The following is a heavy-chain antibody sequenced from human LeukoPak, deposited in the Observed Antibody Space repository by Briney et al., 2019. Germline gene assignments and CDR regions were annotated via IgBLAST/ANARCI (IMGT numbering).Heavy chain of an antibody. CDR1: GGSFSGYY. CDR3: ARGLTYDYVWGSYRRNWFDP. CDR2: IKHSGST. D-gene: IGHD3-16*02. Sequence: PSETLSLTCAVYGGSFSGYYWSWIRQPPGKGLEWIGEIKHSGSTNYNPSLKSRVTISVDTSKNQFSLKLSSVTAADTAVYYCARGLTYDYVWGSYRRNWFDPWGQGTLVTVSS. J-gene: IGHJ5*02. V-gene: IGHV4-34*01.